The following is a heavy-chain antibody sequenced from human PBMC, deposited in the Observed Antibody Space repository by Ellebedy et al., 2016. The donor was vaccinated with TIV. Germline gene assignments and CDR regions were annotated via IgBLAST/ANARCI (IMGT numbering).Heavy chain of an antibody. CDR3: AREAVVTAINYYYYGMDV. V-gene: IGHV1-2*04. Sequence: ASVKVSXXASGYTFTSYFMHWVRQAPGQGLEWMGIINPSGGTTYYAQKFQGWVTMTRDTSISTAYMELSRLRSDDTAVYYCAREAVVTAINYYYYGMDVWGQGTTVTVSS. CDR1: GYTFTSYF. J-gene: IGHJ6*02. CDR2: INPSGGTT. D-gene: IGHD2-21*02.